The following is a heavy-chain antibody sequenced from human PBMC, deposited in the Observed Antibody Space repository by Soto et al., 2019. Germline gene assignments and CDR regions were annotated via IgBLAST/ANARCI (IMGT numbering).Heavy chain of an antibody. D-gene: IGHD4-17*01. CDR3: ARGGKMTTVTTSAGSVAGRFSP. CDR1: GGSFSGYY. Sequence: ETLSLTCAVYGGSFSGYYWSWIRQPPGKGLEWIGEINHSGSTNYNPSPKSRVTISVDTSKNQFSLKLSSVTAADTAVYYCARGGKMTTVTTSAGSVAGRFSPWGQGTLVTVSS. CDR2: INHSGST. V-gene: IGHV4-34*01. J-gene: IGHJ4*02.